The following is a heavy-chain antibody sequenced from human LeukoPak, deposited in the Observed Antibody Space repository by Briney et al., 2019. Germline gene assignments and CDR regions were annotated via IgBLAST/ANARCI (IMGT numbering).Heavy chain of an antibody. CDR1: GGSISTYY. CDR2: IYYSGST. CDR3: ARGWVYDRNVCVY. Sequence: SETLSLTCTVSGGSISTYYWSWIRQPPGKGLEWIGYIYYSGSTKYNPSLKSRVTISVDTSKNQFSLNLSSVTAADTAVYYCARGWVYDRNVCVYWGQGTLVTVSS. J-gene: IGHJ4*02. V-gene: IGHV4-59*08. D-gene: IGHD2-8*01.